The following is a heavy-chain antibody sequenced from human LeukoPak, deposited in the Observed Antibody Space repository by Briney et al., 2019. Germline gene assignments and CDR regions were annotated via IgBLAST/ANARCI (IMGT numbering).Heavy chain of an antibody. D-gene: IGHD3-22*01. CDR3: ARGVYDSGGYYHY. CDR1: GFTVSSNY. CDR2: IYSGGST. J-gene: IGHJ4*02. V-gene: IGHV3-66*01. Sequence: GGSLRLSCAASGFTVSSNYMSWVRQAPGKGLEWVSVIYSGGSTYYADSVKGRFTISRDNAKNSLYLQMNSLRAEDTAVYYCARGVYDSGGYYHYWGQGTLVTVSS.